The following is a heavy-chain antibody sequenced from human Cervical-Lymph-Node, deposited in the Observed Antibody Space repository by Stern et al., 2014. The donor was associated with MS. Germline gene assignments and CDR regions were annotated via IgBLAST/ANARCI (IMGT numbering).Heavy chain of an antibody. CDR1: GGSISFYY. V-gene: IGHV4-59*08. J-gene: IGHJ6*02. Sequence: QMQLVQSGPGLVKASETLSLTCSVSGGSISFYYWNWMRQPPGKGLEWIGYIYYTGTTNYNPPLNSGVPLSVDRSKNQVSQKLTSLTAADTAVYYCARFPTVRYGMDVWGQGTAVAVSS. CDR2: IYYTGTT. CDR3: ARFPTVRYGMDV. D-gene: IGHD4-17*01.